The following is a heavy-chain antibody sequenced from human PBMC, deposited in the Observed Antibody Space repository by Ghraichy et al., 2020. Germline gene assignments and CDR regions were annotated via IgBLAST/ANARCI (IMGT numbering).Heavy chain of an antibody. V-gene: IGHV1-2*06. CDR1: GYTFTGYY. CDR3: ARRRYFDWLLSEYGMDV. CDR2: INPNSGGT. D-gene: IGHD3-9*01. Sequence: ASVKVSCKASGYTFTGYYMHWVRQAPGQGLEWMGRINPNSGGTNYAQKFQGRVTMTRDTSISTAYMELSRLRSDDTAVYYCARRRYFDWLLSEYGMDVWGQGTTVTVSS. J-gene: IGHJ6*02.